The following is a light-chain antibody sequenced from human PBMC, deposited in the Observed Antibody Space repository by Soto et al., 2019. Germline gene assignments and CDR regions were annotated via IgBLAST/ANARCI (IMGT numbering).Light chain of an antibody. V-gene: IGKV1-39*01. CDR3: QQSYSSPFT. Sequence: DIQMTQSPSSLSASVGDRVTITCRASQSISNYLNWYQQKPGKAPKLLIYAASSFQSGVPSRFSGSGSGTDFTLTISSLQPEDFATYYCQQSYSSPFTFGPGTKMDIK. J-gene: IGKJ3*01. CDR2: AAS. CDR1: QSISNY.